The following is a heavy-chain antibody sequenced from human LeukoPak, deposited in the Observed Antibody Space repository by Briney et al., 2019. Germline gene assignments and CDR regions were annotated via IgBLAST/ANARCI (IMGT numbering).Heavy chain of an antibody. Sequence: GGSLRLSCAASGFTFSSYSMNWVRQAPGKGLEWVSSISTSSSYIYYADSVKGRFTISRHNAKNSLYLQMNNLRADDTAVYYCVKDHGWLLYSWGQGTLVTVSS. V-gene: IGHV3-21*04. CDR1: GFTFSSYS. J-gene: IGHJ4*02. CDR2: ISTSSSYI. D-gene: IGHD3-9*01. CDR3: VKDHGWLLYS.